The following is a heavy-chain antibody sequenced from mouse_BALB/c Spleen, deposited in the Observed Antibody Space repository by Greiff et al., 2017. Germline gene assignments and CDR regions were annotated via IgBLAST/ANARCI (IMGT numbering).Heavy chain of an antibody. D-gene: IGHD1-1*01. CDR3: ARGATVVSGDY. CDR2: ISSGSSTI. CDR1: GFTFSSFG. Sequence: DVKLVESGGGLVQPGGSRKLSCAASGFTFSSFGMHWVRQAPEKGLEWVAYISSGSSTIYYADTVKGRFTISRDNPKNTLFLQMTSLRSEDTAMYYCARGATVVSGDYWGQGTSVTVSS. J-gene: IGHJ4*01. V-gene: IGHV5-17*02.